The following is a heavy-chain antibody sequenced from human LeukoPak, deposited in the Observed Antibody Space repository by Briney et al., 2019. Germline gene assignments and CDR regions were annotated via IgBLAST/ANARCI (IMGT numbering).Heavy chain of an antibody. D-gene: IGHD6-19*01. V-gene: IGHV3-9*01. CDR1: GFTFDDYA. J-gene: IGHJ1*01. CDR2: ISWNSGSI. CDR3: ATTGYSSGWYRGSEYFQH. Sequence: PGGSLRLSCAASGFTFDDYAMHWVRQAPGKGLEWVSGISWNSGSIGYADSVKGRFTISRDNAKNSLYLQMNSLRAEDTALYYCATTGYSSGWYRGSEYFQHWGQGTPVTVSS.